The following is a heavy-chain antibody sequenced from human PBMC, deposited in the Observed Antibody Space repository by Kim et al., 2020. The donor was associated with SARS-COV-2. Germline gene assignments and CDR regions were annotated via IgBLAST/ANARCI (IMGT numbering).Heavy chain of an antibody. J-gene: IGHJ5*02. V-gene: IGHV4-34*01. CDR2: INHSGST. CDR1: GGSFSGYY. CDR3: ARRGRLSLWLPDRNWFDP. Sequence: SETLSLTCAVYGGSFSGYYWSWIRQPPGKGLEWIGEINHSGSTNYNPSLKSRVTISVDTSKNQFSLKLSSVTAADTAVYYCARRGRLSLWLPDRNWFDPWGQGTLVTVSS. D-gene: IGHD5-18*01.